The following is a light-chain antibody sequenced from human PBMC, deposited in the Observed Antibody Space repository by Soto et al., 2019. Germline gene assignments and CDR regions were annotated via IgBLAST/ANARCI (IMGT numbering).Light chain of an antibody. CDR3: QNYGNSPWT. CDR1: QTVNSDY. J-gene: IGKJ1*01. V-gene: IGKV3-20*01. CDR2: GAS. Sequence: EIVLTQSPGTLSLSPGETATLSCRASQTVNSDYLAWFQQRPGQAPRLLIYGASNRATGIPDRFSGSGSETDFTLTISGLEPEDFAVYYCQNYGNSPWTFGQGTKVDIK.